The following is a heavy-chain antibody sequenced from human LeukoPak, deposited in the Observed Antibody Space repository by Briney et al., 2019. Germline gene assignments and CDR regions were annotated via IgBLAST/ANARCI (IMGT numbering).Heavy chain of an antibody. CDR3: ARHCSGGTCYSDFDY. CDR2: IFYTGST. V-gene: IGHV4-39*01. J-gene: IGHJ4*02. Sequence: PSETLSLTCTVSGGSISSISNYWGWIRQPPGKGLEWIGSIFYTGSTYYNPSLKSRVTISVDTSKNQFSLKLNSATAADTAVYYCARHCSGGTCYSDFDYWGQGTLVTVSS. D-gene: IGHD2-15*01. CDR1: GGSISSISNY.